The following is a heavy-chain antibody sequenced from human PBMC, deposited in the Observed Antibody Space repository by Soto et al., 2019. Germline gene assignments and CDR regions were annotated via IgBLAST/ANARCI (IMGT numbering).Heavy chain of an antibody. J-gene: IGHJ5*02. CDR2: IIPIFGTA. CDR1: GGTFSSYA. D-gene: IGHD5-18*01. V-gene: IGHV1-69*06. Sequence: SVIVSFKASGGTFSSYAISWVRQAPGQVLDCIGGIIPIFGTANYAQNFQGRVTITADKSTSPAYMELSSLRSEDTAVYYCARNRLQLWRRGWFKPWGGGRLVTDST. CDR3: ARNRLQLWRRGWFKP.